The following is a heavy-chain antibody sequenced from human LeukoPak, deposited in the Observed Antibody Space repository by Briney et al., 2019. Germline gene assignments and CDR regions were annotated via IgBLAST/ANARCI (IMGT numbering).Heavy chain of an antibody. Sequence: GGSLRLSCAASGFIFDEYAMHWVRQAPEKGLEWVSGISWNSGSIGYADSVRGRFSVSRDNAKNFLYLQMNSLRAEDTALYYCAKDTRTTIAVTGTGFDYWGQGTLVTVSS. CDR3: AKDTRTTIAVTGTGFDY. CDR1: GFIFDEYA. J-gene: IGHJ4*02. V-gene: IGHV3-9*01. D-gene: IGHD6-19*01. CDR2: ISWNSGSI.